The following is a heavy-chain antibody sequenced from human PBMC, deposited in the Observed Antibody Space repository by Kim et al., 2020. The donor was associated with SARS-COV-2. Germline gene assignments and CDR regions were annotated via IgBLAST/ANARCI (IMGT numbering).Heavy chain of an antibody. D-gene: IGHD3-9*01. CDR2: ISSNGGST. Sequence: GGSLRLSCAASGFTFSDYAMHWVRQAPGKGLEYVSAISSNGGSTYYANSVKGRFTISRDNSKNTLYLQMGILRAKDMAVYYCAREILTVYFTHYYYYGMDVWGQGTRVSVSS. V-gene: IGHV3-64*01. J-gene: IGHJ6*02. CDR1: GFTFSDYA. CDR3: AREILTVYFTHYYYYGMDV.